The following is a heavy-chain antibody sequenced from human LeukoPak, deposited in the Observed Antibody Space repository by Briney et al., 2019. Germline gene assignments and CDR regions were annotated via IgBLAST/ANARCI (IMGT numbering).Heavy chain of an antibody. CDR3: ARDRATGFSDALDI. J-gene: IGHJ3*02. V-gene: IGHV3-66*01. CDR2: LYSDGST. CDR1: GFIVSTNY. D-gene: IGHD2/OR15-2a*01. Sequence: GGSLRLSCAASGFIVSTNYMNWVRQAPGKGLEWVSVLYSDGSTYYADSVKGRFTISRDNSKNTLSLQMNILRAEDTAVYYCARDRATGFSDALDIWGQGTMVIVSS.